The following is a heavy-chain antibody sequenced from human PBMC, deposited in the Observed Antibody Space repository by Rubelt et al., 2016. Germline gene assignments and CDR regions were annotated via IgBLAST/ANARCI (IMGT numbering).Heavy chain of an antibody. Sequence: QLQLQESGPGLVKPSETLSLTCTVSGGSISSSSYYWGWIRQPPGKGLEWIGSIYYSGSTYYNPSLMSRGTISVDTTKNQCSLQLNSVTPEDTAVYYCARDLYSSGWYEFDYWGQGTLVTVSS. CDR1: GGSISSSSYY. V-gene: IGHV4-39*02. CDR2: IYYSGST. D-gene: IGHD6-19*01. CDR3: ARDLYSSGWYEFDY. J-gene: IGHJ4*02.